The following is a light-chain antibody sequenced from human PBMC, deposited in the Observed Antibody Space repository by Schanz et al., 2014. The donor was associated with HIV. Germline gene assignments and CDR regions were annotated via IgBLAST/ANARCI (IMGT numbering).Light chain of an antibody. CDR1: QSVSSN. J-gene: IGKJ4*01. V-gene: IGKV3-15*01. CDR3: QHFDHSVVT. CDR2: AAS. Sequence: EIVMTQSPATLSVSPGERASLSCRASQSVSSNLAWYQQKFGQAPRLLIYAASTRATDIPARFSGSGSGTEFTLTISSLQSEDFAVYYCQHFDHSVVTFGGGTKVEIK.